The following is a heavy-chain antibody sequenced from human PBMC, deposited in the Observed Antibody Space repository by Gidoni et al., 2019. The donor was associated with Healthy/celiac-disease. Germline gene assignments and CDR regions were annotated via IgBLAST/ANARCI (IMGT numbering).Heavy chain of an antibody. CDR3: ASKHGDYYFDY. J-gene: IGHJ4*02. D-gene: IGHD4-17*01. V-gene: IGHV1-69*01. CDR2: IIPIFGTA. CDR1: CGTFSSYA. Sequence: QVQLVQSGAEVKQPGSSVKVSCTASCGTFSSYAISWVRQAPGQGLEWMGGIIPIFGTANYAKKFQGRFTITADESTSTAYMELSSLRSEDTAVYYCASKHGDYYFDYWGQGTLVTVSS.